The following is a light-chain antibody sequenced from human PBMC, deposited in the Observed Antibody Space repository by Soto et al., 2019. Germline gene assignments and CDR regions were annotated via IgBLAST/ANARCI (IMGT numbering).Light chain of an antibody. J-gene: IGLJ1*01. CDR3: SSYAGSNNFV. Sequence: QSALTQPPSASGSPGQSVTVSCTGTSSDNGGYYYVSWYQQHPGKAPKLIIYEVTKRPSGVPDRFSGSKSGNTASLTVSGLQAEDEADYYCSSYAGSNNFVFGAGTKVTVL. CDR1: SSDNGGYYY. CDR2: EVT. V-gene: IGLV2-8*01.